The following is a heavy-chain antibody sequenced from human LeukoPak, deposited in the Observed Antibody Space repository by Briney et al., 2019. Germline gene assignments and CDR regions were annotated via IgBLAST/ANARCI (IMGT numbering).Heavy chain of an antibody. V-gene: IGHV3-74*01. J-gene: IGHJ4*01. CDR3: ARGRAGNYYNHNDY. D-gene: IGHD3-10*01. CDR1: GFTISGYW. CDR2: ISGDGSIT. Sequence: GGSLRLSCAASGFTISGYWMHWVRQAPGKRLVWVSRISGDGSITAYADSVKGRFTISRDNAKNTLYLQMNSLRAEDTAVYYCARGRAGNYYNHNDYWGQGTLVTVSS.